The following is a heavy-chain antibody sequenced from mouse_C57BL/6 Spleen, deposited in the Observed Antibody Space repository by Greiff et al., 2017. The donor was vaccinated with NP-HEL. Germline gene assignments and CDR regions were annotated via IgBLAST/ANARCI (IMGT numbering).Heavy chain of an antibody. CDR3: ARWYYGSSYEDYAMDY. D-gene: IGHD1-1*01. CDR1: GYTFTSYW. CDR2: IYPGSGST. Sequence: VQLQQPGAELVKPGASVKMSCKASGYTFTSYWITWVKQRPGQGLEWIGDIYPGSGSTNYNEKFKSKATLTVDTSSSTAYMQLSSLTSEDSAVYYCARWYYGSSYEDYAMDYWGQGTSVTVSS. J-gene: IGHJ4*01. V-gene: IGHV1-55*01.